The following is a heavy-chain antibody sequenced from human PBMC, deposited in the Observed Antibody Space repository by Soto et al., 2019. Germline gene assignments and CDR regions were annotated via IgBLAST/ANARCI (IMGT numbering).Heavy chain of an antibody. J-gene: IGHJ4*02. CDR1: GYTFINHG. CDR3: ARDFYPLAYYFDP. Sequence: QVQLVQSEAEVKKPGASVKVSCEASGYTFINHGISWVRQAPGQGLEWMGWVSGSNGNTKYAQKFQGRVTMTTETSTSTALMELRNLRSDDTAVYFCARDFYPLAYYFDPWGQGTLVTVSS. V-gene: IGHV1-18*04. CDR2: VSGSNGNT.